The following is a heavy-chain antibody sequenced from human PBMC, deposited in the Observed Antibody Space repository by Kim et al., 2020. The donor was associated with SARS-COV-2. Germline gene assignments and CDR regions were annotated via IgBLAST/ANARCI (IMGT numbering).Heavy chain of an antibody. J-gene: IGHJ3*02. D-gene: IGHD3-22*01. CDR1: GGSIRSYY. Sequence: SETLSLTCTVSGGSIRSYYWSWTRQPAGPVLEWIGRIYTSGSTNYNPSFKSRATMSVDTSKNHSSLKLSSVTAADTAVYHCAREGRGYYDTEKAFDIWGLGTMVTVSS. V-gene: IGHV4-4*07. CDR3: AREGRGYYDTEKAFDI. CDR2: IYTSGST.